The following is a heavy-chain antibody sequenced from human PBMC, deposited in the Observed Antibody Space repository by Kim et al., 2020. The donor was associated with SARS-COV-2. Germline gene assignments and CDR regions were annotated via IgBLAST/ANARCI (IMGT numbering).Heavy chain of an antibody. J-gene: IGHJ3*02. CDR1: GYTFNTYW. CDR3: ARRDVDIVATIIVNDAFDI. CDR2: IYPADSDT. D-gene: IGHD5-12*01. Sequence: GESLKISCKASGYTFNTYWIAWVRQMPGKGLEWMGIIYPADSDTRYSPSFQGQVTISADKSISTAYLQWSSLKASDTAIYYCARRDVDIVATIIVNDAFDIWGEGTMVTGSS. V-gene: IGHV5-51*01.